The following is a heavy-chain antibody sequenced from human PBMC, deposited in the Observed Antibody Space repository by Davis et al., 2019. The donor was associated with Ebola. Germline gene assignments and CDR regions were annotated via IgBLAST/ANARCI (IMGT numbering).Heavy chain of an antibody. J-gene: IGHJ6*02. Sequence: MPSETLSLTCAVYGGSFSGYYWSWIRQPPGKGLEWIGEINHSGSTNYNPSFKSRVTISVDTSKNQFSLKLSSVTAADTAVYYCATSKRLWYYGMDVWGQGTTVTVSS. CDR1: GGSFSGYY. CDR2: INHSGST. CDR3: ATSKRLWYYGMDV. D-gene: IGHD2-21*01. V-gene: IGHV4-34*01.